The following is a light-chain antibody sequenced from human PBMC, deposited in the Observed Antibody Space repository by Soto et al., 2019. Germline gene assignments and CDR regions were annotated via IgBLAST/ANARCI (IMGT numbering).Light chain of an antibody. J-gene: IGLJ2*01. CDR3: CSYAGSLTVV. CDR1: SSDVGSFNL. CDR2: EVS. Sequence: QSALTQPASVSGSPGQSIAISCTGTSSDVGSFNLVSWYQQHPGKAPKLLIYEVSERPSGVSNRFSGSKSGNTASLTISGLQPEDEADYYCCSYAGSLTVVFGGGTQLTVL. V-gene: IGLV2-23*02.